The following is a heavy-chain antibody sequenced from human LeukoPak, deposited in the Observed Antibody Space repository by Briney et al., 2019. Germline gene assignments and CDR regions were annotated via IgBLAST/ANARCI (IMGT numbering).Heavy chain of an antibody. D-gene: IGHD3-9*01. CDR2: ISSSGSTI. J-gene: IGHJ4*02. CDR1: GFTFSDYY. V-gene: IGHV3-11*04. Sequence: GGSLRLSCAASGFTFSDYYMSWIRQAPGKGLEWVSYISSSGSTIYYADSVKGRFTISRDNAKNSLYLQMNSLRAEDTAVYYCASALVSYYDILTALDYWGQGTLVTVSS. CDR3: ASALVSYYDILTALDY.